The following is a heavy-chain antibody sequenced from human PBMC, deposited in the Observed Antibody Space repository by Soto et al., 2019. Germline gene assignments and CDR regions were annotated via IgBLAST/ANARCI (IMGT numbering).Heavy chain of an antibody. Sequence: EVQLVESGGGLVQPEGSLRLSCAASGFTFSSYWMHWVRQAPGKGLVWVSRINSDGSSTSYADSVKGRFTISRDNAKNTLYLQMNSLRAEDTAVYYCARDAIMVRHYYGMDVWGQGTTVTVSS. J-gene: IGHJ6*02. CDR1: GFTFSSYW. D-gene: IGHD3-10*01. CDR2: INSDGSST. V-gene: IGHV3-74*01. CDR3: ARDAIMVRHYYGMDV.